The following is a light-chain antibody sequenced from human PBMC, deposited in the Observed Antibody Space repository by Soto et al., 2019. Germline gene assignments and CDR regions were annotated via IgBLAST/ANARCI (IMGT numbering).Light chain of an antibody. CDR1: SSDVGGYNY. V-gene: IGLV2-14*01. CDR2: EVS. CDR3: SSYTSSSTVV. J-gene: IGLJ2*01. Sequence: QSVLTQPASVSGSPGQSITISCTGTSSDVGGYNYVSWYQQHPGKAPKLMIYEVSHRPSGVSNRFSGSKSDNTASLTISGLQAEDEADYYCSSYTSSSTVVFGGGTKLTVL.